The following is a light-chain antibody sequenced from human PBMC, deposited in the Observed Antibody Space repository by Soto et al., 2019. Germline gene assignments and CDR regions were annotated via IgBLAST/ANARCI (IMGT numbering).Light chain of an antibody. CDR2: DVS. J-gene: IGLJ1*01. V-gene: IGLV2-11*01. CDR3: YSYAGSYTFYV. Sequence: QSVLTQPRSVSGSPGQSVTLSCTGTSSDVGGYSYVSWYQQHPGKAPKLIIYDVSKRPSGVPDRFSGSKSGNTASLTISGLQAEDEADYYCYSYAGSYTFYVFGTGTKVTVL. CDR1: SSDVGGYSY.